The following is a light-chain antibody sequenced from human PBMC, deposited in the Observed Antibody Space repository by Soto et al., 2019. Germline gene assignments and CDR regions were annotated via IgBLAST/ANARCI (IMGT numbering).Light chain of an antibody. CDR2: EVS. Sequence: LTQPASVSGSPGQSITISCTGTSSDVGGYDYVSWYQLHPGKAPKLMVFEVSNRPSGVSYRFSGSKSGNTASLTISGLQAEDEADYFCSSYSISTAYLFGTGTK. CDR1: SSDVGGYDY. J-gene: IGLJ1*01. V-gene: IGLV2-14*01. CDR3: SSYSISTAYL.